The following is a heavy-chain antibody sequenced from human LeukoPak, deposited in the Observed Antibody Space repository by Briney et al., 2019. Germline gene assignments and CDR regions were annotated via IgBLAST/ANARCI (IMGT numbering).Heavy chain of an antibody. J-gene: IGHJ6*02. CDR2: IIPIFGTA. D-gene: IGHD5-12*01. CDR1: GGTFSSYA. Sequence: ASVMVSCKASGGTFSSYAISWVRQAPGQGLEWMGGIIPIFGTANYAQKFQGRVTITADESTSTAYMELSSLRSEDTAVYYCARGRLKWPRTIYYYYGMDVWGQGTTVTVSS. CDR3: ARGRLKWPRTIYYYYGMDV. V-gene: IGHV1-69*13.